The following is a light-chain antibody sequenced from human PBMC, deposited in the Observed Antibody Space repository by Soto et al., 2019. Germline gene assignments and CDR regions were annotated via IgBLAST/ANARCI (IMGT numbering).Light chain of an antibody. J-gene: IGKJ4*01. CDR1: QSMSST. Sequence: EIVMTQSPATLSVSPGERVTLSCRASQSMSSTLTWYQQKPGQAPRVLIYDASTRATGIPARFSGSGSGTQFTLTISILQSEDFAVYYCQQYNQWPLTFGGGTKVEIK. CDR3: QQYNQWPLT. V-gene: IGKV3-15*01. CDR2: DAS.